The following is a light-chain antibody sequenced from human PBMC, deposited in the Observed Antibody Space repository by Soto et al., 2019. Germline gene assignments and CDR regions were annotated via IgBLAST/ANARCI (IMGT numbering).Light chain of an antibody. CDR1: SSNIGNNY. J-gene: IGLJ2*01. Sequence: QSVLTQPPSVSAAPGQKVTISCSVSSSNIGNNYVSWYQQLPGTAPKLLIYDNNKRPSGIPDRFSGSKSGTSATLGITGLQTGDEADYYCGTWDSSLSGVVFGGGTKVTLL. CDR3: GTWDSSLSGVV. CDR2: DNN. V-gene: IGLV1-51*01.